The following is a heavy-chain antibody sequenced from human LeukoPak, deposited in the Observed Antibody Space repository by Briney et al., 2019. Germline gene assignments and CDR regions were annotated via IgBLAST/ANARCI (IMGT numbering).Heavy chain of an antibody. CDR3: ASIAAAGTENYYYYYGMDV. V-gene: IGHV3-53*01. Sequence: GGSLRLSCAASGFTVSSNYMSWVRRAPGKGLEWVSVIYSGGSTYYADSVKGRFTISRDNSKNTLYLQMNSLRAEDTAVYYCASIAAAGTENYYYYYGMDVWGKGTTVTVSS. J-gene: IGHJ6*04. D-gene: IGHD6-13*01. CDR2: IYSGGST. CDR1: GFTVSSNY.